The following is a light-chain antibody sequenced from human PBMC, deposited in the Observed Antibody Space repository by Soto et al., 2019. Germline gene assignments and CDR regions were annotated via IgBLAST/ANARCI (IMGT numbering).Light chain of an antibody. CDR3: SLYTSENAYV. V-gene: IGLV2-18*01. CDR2: EVS. CDR1: STDFVSYNR. Sequence: QSVLTQPPSVSGSPGQSVTISCTGTSTDFVSYNRVSWYQQPPGTAPKLMIYEVSKRPSGVPDRLSGSKSGNTASLTISGLQAADVADSYCSLYTSENAYVFGTGTKVTVL. J-gene: IGLJ1*01.